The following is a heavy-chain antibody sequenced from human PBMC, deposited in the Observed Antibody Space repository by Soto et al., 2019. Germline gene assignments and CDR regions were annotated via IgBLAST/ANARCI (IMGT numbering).Heavy chain of an antibody. CDR3: ARVGGFGATTIDY. CDR1: GGSISSGDYY. J-gene: IGHJ4*02. V-gene: IGHV4-30-4*01. CDR2: IYYSGST. D-gene: IGHD3-10*01. Sequence: QVQLQESGPGLVKPSQTLSLTCTVSGGSISSGDYYWSWIRQPPGKGLEWIGYIYYSGSTYYNPSLKMRVTIAVDTSKNQFSLKLSSVTAADTAVYYCARVGGFGATTIDYWGQGTLVTVSS.